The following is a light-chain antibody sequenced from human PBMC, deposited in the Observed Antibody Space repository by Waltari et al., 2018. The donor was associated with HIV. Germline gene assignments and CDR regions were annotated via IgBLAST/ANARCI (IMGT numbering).Light chain of an antibody. CDR1: GSNVGSTA. J-gene: IGLJ3*02. V-gene: IGLV1-44*01. CDR2: DNN. CDR3: AAWDDSLNGRV. Sequence: QSVLTQPPSVSATPGQRVTSACSGSGSNVGSTAADWYQQLPGTAPKLVIYDNNQRPSGVPARFSGSTSGTSASLAISGLQSEDEADYYCAAWDDSLNGRVFGGGTKLTVL.